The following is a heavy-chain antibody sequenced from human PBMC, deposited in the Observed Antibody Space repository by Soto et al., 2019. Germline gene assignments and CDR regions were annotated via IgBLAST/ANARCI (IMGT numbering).Heavy chain of an antibody. CDR3: AVRGSDTSKGLLG. V-gene: IGHV1-18*01. D-gene: IGHD6-19*01. J-gene: IGHJ4*02. CDR1: GYSFLYYA. Sequence: QVQLVQSGGEVQEPGASVKVSCKASGYSFLYYAISWVRQAPGQGLEWLGWISPYNANTKYGERVQGRVTITTDTATSTAYLELRSLTSDDTAVYYCAVRGSDTSKGLLGWGQGTLVTVSS. CDR2: ISPYNANT.